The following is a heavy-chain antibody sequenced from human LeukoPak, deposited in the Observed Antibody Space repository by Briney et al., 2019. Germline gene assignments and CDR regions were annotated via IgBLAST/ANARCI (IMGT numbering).Heavy chain of an antibody. CDR1: GGSISGYY. CDR3: ARVGRPESFYYYYMDV. CDR2: IYYSGST. D-gene: IGHD1-26*01. V-gene: IGHV4-59*01. J-gene: IGHJ6*03. Sequence: PSETLSLTCTVSGGSISGYYWSWIRQPPGKGLEWIGYIYYSGSTNYNPSLKSRVTISVDTSKNQFSLKLSSVTAADTAVYYCARVGRPESFYYYYMDVWGKGTTVTVSS.